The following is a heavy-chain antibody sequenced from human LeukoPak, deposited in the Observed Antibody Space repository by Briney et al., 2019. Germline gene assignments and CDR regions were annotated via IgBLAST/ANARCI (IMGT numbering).Heavy chain of an antibody. CDR2: VSYDGTNK. D-gene: IGHD6-13*01. CDR3: ARSRAAGSLYGY. J-gene: IGHJ4*02. CDR1: GFTFSTYA. Sequence: GRSLRLSCAASGFTFSTYAMHWVRQAPGKGLEWVVVVSYDGTNKDYADSVEGRFTVSRDNSKNMLYLQMSSLRVEDTGVYYCARSRAAGSLYGYWGQGTLVTVSS. V-gene: IGHV3-30-3*01.